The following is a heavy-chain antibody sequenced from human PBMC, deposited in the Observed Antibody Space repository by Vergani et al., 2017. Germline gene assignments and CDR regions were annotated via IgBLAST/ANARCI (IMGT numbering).Heavy chain of an antibody. D-gene: IGHD3-10*01. J-gene: IGHJ4*02. Sequence: EVQLVESGGGLVQPGGSLRLSCAASGFTFSSYAMSWVRQAPGKGLEWVSAISGSGGSTYYADSVKGRFTISRDNSKNTLYLQMNSLRAEDTPVYYCARVPRALYGSGSYSPYGQDYWGQGTLVTVSS. CDR2: ISGSGGST. CDR3: ARVPRALYGSGSYSPYGQDY. CDR1: GFTFSSYA. V-gene: IGHV3-23*04.